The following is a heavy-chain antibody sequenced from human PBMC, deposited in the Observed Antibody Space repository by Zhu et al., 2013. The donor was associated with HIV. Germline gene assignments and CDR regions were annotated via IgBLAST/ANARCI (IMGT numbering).Heavy chain of an antibody. CDR3: ASKRGVGTIFGVVIIDYYYGMDV. Sequence: QVQLVQSGAEVKKPGSSVKVSCKASGGTFSSYTISWVRQAPGQGLEWMGRIIPILGIANYAQKFQGRVTITADKSTSTAYMELSSLRSEDTAVYYCASKRGVGTIFGVVIIDYYYGMDVWGQGTTVTVSS. CDR1: GGTFSSYT. D-gene: IGHD3-3*01. CDR2: IIPILGIA. J-gene: IGHJ6*02. V-gene: IGHV1-69*02.